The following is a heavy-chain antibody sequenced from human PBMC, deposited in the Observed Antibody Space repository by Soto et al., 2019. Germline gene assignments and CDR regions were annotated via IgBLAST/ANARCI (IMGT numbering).Heavy chain of an antibody. J-gene: IGHJ4*02. CDR2: IYGDNDK. Sequence: QITLKESGPSPVKPTQTLTVSCTFSGFSLSNSGVGVAGIRQPPGKALESLALIYGDNDKRYSPSLKTRLTITKDSSKNTVVITMTNRDPVDTATYYCAHCTLHDYGDYDPGTSHVFDSWGQGTLVTVSS. V-gene: IGHV2-5*02. D-gene: IGHD4-17*01. CDR1: GFSLSNSGVG. CDR3: AHCTLHDYGDYDPGTSHVFDS.